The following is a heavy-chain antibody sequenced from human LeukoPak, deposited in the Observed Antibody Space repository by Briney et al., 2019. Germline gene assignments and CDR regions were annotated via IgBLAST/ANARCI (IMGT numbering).Heavy chain of an antibody. J-gene: IGHJ2*01. CDR3: ARDTNGSGSYPLFYWYFDL. D-gene: IGHD3-10*01. CDR1: GGSISSYY. Sequence: PSETLSLTCTVSGGSISSYYWSWIRQPAGKGLEWIGRIYTSGSTNYNPSLKSRVTMSVDTSKNQFSLKLSSVTAADTAVHYCARDTNGSGSYPLFYWYFDLWGRGTLVTVSS. V-gene: IGHV4-4*07. CDR2: IYTSGST.